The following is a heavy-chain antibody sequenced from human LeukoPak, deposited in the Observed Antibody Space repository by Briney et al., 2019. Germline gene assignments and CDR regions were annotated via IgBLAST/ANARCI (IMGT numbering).Heavy chain of an antibody. D-gene: IGHD6-13*01. CDR3: ARGSGRAAAGTGDY. J-gene: IGHJ4*02. Sequence: GGFLRLSCAASGFTFSSYSMNWVRQAPGKGLECVSSISSSSSYIYYADSVKGRFTISRDNAKNSLYLQMNSLRAEDTAVYYCARGSGRAAAGTGDYWGQGTLVTVSS. CDR2: ISSSSSYI. CDR1: GFTFSSYS. V-gene: IGHV3-21*01.